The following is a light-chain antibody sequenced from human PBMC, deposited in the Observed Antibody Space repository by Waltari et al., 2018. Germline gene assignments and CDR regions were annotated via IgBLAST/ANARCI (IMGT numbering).Light chain of an antibody. J-gene: IGKJ1*01. Sequence: EIMMTQSPATLSVSPGDRATLSCRASQSVSSNLAWYQQKPGQAPRLLIYGASTRATGIPARFSGSGSGTEFTLTISSLQSEDFAVYYCQQYNNWPPKTFGQGTKVEIK. CDR2: GAS. V-gene: IGKV3-15*01. CDR1: QSVSSN. CDR3: QQYNNWPPKT.